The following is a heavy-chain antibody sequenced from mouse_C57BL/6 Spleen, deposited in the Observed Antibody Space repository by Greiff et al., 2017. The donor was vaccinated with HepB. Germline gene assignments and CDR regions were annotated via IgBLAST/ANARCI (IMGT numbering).Heavy chain of an antibody. CDR1: GYAFSSYW. D-gene: IGHD2-5*01. J-gene: IGHJ2*01. Sequence: VKLMESGAELVKPGASVKISCKASGYAFSSYWMNWVKQRPGKGLEWIGQIYPGDGDTNYNGKFKGKATLTADKSSSTAYMQLSSLTSEDSAVYFCARKGGYYSNSFFDYWGQGTTLTVSS. CDR2: IYPGDGDT. CDR3: ARKGGYYSNSFFDY. V-gene: IGHV1-80*01.